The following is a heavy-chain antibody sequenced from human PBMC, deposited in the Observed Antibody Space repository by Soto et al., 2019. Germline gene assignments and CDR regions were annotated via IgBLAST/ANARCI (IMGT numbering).Heavy chain of an antibody. CDR1: GFTFSNYA. J-gene: IGHJ5*02. D-gene: IGHD3-10*01. V-gene: IGHV3-23*01. CDR3: AKDSDLYYYGSGSSRRYNWFDP. Sequence: PGGSLRLSCAASGFTFSNYAMSWVRQAPGRGLEWVSAISDSGTNTYYADSVKGRFTISRDNSKNMLYLQMNSLRAEDTAIYYCAKDSDLYYYGSGSSRRYNWFDPWGQGTLVSVSS. CDR2: ISDSGTNT.